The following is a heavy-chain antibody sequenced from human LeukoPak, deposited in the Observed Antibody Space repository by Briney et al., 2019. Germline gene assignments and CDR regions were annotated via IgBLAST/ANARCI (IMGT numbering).Heavy chain of an antibody. V-gene: IGHV4-38-2*02. CDR3: AREGSTSGTNWFDP. J-gene: IGHJ5*02. CDR1: DYSITSDYY. CDR2: IYHSGST. Sequence: SETLSLTCAVPDYSITSDYYWGWIRQPPGKGLEWIGSIYHSGSTYYNPSLKSRVTISVDTSKNQFSLKLTSVTAADTAVYYCAREGSTSGTNWFDPWGQGTLVTVSS. D-gene: IGHD3-10*01.